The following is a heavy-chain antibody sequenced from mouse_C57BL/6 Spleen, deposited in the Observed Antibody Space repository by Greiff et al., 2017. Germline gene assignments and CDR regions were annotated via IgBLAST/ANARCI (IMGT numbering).Heavy chain of an antibody. CDR2: ISGGGGNT. CDR3: ASGYGNYVAWFAY. Sequence: EVKVVESGGGLVKPGGSLKLSCAASGFTFSSYTMSWVRQTPEKRLEWVATISGGGGNTYYPDSVKGRFTISRDNAKNTLYLQMSSLRSEDTALYYCASGYGNYVAWFAYWGQGTLVTVSA. D-gene: IGHD2-1*01. J-gene: IGHJ3*01. CDR1: GFTFSSYT. V-gene: IGHV5-9*01.